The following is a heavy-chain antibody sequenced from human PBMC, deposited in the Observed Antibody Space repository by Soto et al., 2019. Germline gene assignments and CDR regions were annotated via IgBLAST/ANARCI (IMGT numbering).Heavy chain of an antibody. J-gene: IGHJ6*02. Sequence: GGSLRLSCAASGVTFSSYGRNWVRQAPGKGLEGVSYISSSSSTIYYADSVKGRFTISRDNAKNSLYLQMNSLRDEDTAVYYCARDRFSSGWYPVPYYYYYYGMDVWGQGTTVTVSS. CDR2: ISSSSSTI. CDR3: ARDRFSSGWYPVPYYYYYYGMDV. V-gene: IGHV3-48*02. CDR1: GVTFSSYG. D-gene: IGHD6-19*01.